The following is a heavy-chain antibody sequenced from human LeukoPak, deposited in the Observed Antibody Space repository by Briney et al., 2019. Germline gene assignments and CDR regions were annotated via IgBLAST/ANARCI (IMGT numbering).Heavy chain of an antibody. CDR3: AKEFYGGGSSWYNY. D-gene: IGHD6-13*01. J-gene: IGHJ4*02. Sequence: GGSLRLSCAASGFTFSNYAMNWVRQAPGKWLEWVSAISGSGGSTYFADSVKGRFTISRDNSKNTLYLQMNSLRAEDTAVYYCAKEFYGGGSSWYNYWGQGTLVTVSS. V-gene: IGHV3-23*01. CDR2: ISGSGGST. CDR1: GFTFSNYA.